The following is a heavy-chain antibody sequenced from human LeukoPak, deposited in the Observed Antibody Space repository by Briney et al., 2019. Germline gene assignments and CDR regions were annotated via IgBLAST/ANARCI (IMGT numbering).Heavy chain of an antibody. D-gene: IGHD3-3*01. CDR2: IKQDGSET. J-gene: IGHJ5*02. V-gene: IGHV3-7*01. CDR1: GFTFSSYW. CDR3: ARPLYDFWSGYYNNCFDP. Sequence: GGSLRLPCAASGFTFSSYWMSWVRQAPGKGLEWVANIKQDGSETYYVDSVKGRFTISRDNAKNSLYLQMNSLRAEDTAVYYCARPLYDFWSGYYNNCFDPWGQGTLVTVSS.